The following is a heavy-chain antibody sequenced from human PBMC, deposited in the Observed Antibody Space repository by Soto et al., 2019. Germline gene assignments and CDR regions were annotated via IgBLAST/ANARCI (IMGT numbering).Heavy chain of an antibody. CDR1: GYTFRTYG. D-gene: IGHD6-6*01. Sequence: QVQLVQSGSEVKKPGASVKVSCKASGYTFRTYGITWVRQAPGQGLEWVAWISVHTGDTKYAQKLQGRVSLTTDTFTTTAYIELRGLTFDDTAIYYCAGARAEYSSSFSYYFDSWGQGTLVTVSS. CDR2: ISVHTGDT. CDR3: AGARAEYSSSFSYYFDS. V-gene: IGHV1-18*01. J-gene: IGHJ4*02.